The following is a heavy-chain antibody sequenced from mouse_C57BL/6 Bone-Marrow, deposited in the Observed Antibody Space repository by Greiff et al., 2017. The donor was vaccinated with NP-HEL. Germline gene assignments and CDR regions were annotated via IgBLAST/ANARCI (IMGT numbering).Heavy chain of an antibody. Sequence: QVQLQQPGAELVKPGASVKLSCKASGYTFTSYWMHWVKQRPGQGLGWIGMIHPNSGSTNYNEKFKSKATLTVDKSSSTAYMQLSSLTSEDSAVYYCARWGYYSNYGGYYWGKGTTLTVSS. CDR1: GYTFTSYW. D-gene: IGHD2-5*01. CDR3: ARWGYYSNYGGYY. V-gene: IGHV1-64*01. J-gene: IGHJ2*01. CDR2: IHPNSGST.